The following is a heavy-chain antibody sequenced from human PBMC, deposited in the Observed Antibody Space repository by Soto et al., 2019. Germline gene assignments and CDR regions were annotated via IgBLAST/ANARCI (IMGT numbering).Heavy chain of an antibody. D-gene: IGHD2-8*02. CDR3: AKATATGGGAFDI. J-gene: IGHJ3*02. CDR1: GFTFSSYG. V-gene: IGHV3-23*01. CDR2: ILVDGRT. Sequence: GGSLRLSCAASGFTFSSYGMHWVRQAPGKGLEWVSTILVDGRTFYVDSVKGRFTISRDSSKNTVYLQMNSLTAGDTALYYCAKATATGGGAFDICGQGTMVTVSS.